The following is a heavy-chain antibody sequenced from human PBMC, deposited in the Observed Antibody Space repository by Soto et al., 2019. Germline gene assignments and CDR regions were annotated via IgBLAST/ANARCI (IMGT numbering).Heavy chain of an antibody. CDR3: ARRGTYGNYYYFDI. Sequence: PGESLKISCKGSGYSFSLNWIVWVRQMPGKGLEWMGILYPGNPDTRYSPSFQGQVTISADKSIDTAYLQWSSLKASDTAIYYCARRGTYGNYYYFDIWGRGALVTVSS. V-gene: IGHV5-51*01. CDR1: GYSFSLNW. D-gene: IGHD3-10*01. CDR2: LYPGNPDT. J-gene: IGHJ2*01.